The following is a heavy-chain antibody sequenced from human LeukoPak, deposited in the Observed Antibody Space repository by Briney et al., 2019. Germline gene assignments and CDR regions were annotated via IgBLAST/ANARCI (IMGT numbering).Heavy chain of an antibody. V-gene: IGHV3-23*01. J-gene: IGHJ3*02. Sequence: RAGGSLRLSCAASGFTFSTYAMSWVRQAPGKGLEWVSAISGSSGGTYYADSVKGRFTISRDNSKNTLYLQMNSLRAEDTAVYYCARDKYRGSGSTSDAFDIWGQGTMVTVSS. CDR2: ISGSSGGT. D-gene: IGHD3-10*01. CDR1: GFTFSTYA. CDR3: ARDKYRGSGSTSDAFDI.